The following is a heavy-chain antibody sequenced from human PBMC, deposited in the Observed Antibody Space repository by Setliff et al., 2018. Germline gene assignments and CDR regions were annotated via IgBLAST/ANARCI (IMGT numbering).Heavy chain of an antibody. CDR3: ARRPIALARYRKGAFDI. V-gene: IGHV1-18*01. CDR2: VSTYNGDT. Sequence: ASVKVSCKASGYSFTSFGITWVRQAPGQGLEWMGWVSTYNGDTNYAQKFRGRVTMTTDISTSTVYMELRTLRSDDTAVYYCARRPIALARYRKGAFDIWGQGTMVTVSS. D-gene: IGHD6-19*01. J-gene: IGHJ3*02. CDR1: GYSFTSFG.